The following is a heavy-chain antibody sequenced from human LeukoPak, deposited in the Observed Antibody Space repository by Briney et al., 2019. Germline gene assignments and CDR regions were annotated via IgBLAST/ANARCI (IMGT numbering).Heavy chain of an antibody. CDR3: ARDKNSVGATSH. D-gene: IGHD1-26*01. V-gene: IGHV1-18*01. CDR1: GYTFTSYD. J-gene: IGHJ4*02. Sequence: GASVKVSCKASGYTFTSYDINWVRQATGQGLEWMGWISAYNGYTNYTQKLQGRVTMTTDTSTSTAYMELRSLRSDDTAVYYCARDKNSVGATSHWGQGTLVTVSS. CDR2: ISAYNGYT.